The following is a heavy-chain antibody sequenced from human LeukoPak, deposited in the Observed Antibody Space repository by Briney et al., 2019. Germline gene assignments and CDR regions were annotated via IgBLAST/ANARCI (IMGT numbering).Heavy chain of an antibody. CDR3: AGGYSYGKKDY. CDR1: GGSISSYY. V-gene: IGHV4-59*01. CDR2: IYYSGST. J-gene: IGHJ4*02. D-gene: IGHD5-18*01. Sequence: SETLSLTCTVSGGSISSYYWSWIRQPPGEGLEWIGYIYYSGSTNYNPSLKSRVTISVDTSKNQFSLKLSSVTAADTAVYYCAGGYSYGKKDYWGQGTLVTVSS.